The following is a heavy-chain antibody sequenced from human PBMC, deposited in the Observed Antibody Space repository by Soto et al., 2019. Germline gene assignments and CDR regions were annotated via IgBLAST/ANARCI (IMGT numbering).Heavy chain of an antibody. CDR3: ARRGYDFWSGLDV. CDR1: GYNFTSYW. Sequence: GESLKISCKGSGYNFTSYWIIWVRQMPGKGLEGMGNIDPTDSFTYYSPSFQGHVTISTDKSMGTAYLQWGTLKASDTAMYYCARRGYDFWSGLDVWGQGTTVTVSS. CDR2: IDPTDSFT. J-gene: IGHJ6*02. V-gene: IGHV5-10-1*01. D-gene: IGHD3-3*01.